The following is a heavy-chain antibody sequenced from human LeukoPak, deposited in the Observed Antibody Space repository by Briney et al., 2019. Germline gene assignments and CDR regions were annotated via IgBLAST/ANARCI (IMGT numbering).Heavy chain of an antibody. CDR3: ARHKRPDYYDSSGYYYYHYIHV. Sequence: GESLKISCKASEYRFYSFWIGWVRQMPGKGLEWMGIIYPADSQTRYSPSFQGQVTISPEQSIDPSYPQWSSMKPSDTPIYYCARHKRPDYYDSSGYYYYHYIHVWAKGTAVTVS. V-gene: IGHV5-51*01. CDR2: IYPADSQT. CDR1: EYRFYSFW. J-gene: IGHJ6*03. D-gene: IGHD3-22*01.